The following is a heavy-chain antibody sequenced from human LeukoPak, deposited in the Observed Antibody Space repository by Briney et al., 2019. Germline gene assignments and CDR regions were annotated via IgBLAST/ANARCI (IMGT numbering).Heavy chain of an antibody. J-gene: IGHJ4*02. CDR2: IYYSGST. CDR1: GGSISSSRYH. V-gene: IGHV4-39*01. D-gene: IGHD5-18*01. CDR3: ARQEGGIQQWSYYFDF. Sequence: SETLSLTCTVSGGSISSSRYHWGWIRQSPGKGLEWIGAIYYSGSTYYNPSLKSRVTMSVDTSKNQFSLELTSVTPADTALYYCARQEGGIQQWSYYFDFWGQGTLVTVSS.